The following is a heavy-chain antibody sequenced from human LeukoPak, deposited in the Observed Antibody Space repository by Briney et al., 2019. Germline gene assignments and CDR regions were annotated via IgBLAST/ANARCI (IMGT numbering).Heavy chain of an antibody. V-gene: IGHV3-21*01. J-gene: IGHJ6*02. CDR3: ARDMYSSSSWENYYGMDV. CDR2: ISSSSYI. D-gene: IGHD6-6*01. Sequence: KPGGSLRLSCAASRFTFSSYSMNWVRQAPGKGLEWVSSISSSSYIYYADSVKGRFTISRDNAKNSLYLQMNSLRAEDTAVYYCARDMYSSSSWENYYGMDVWGQGTTVTVSS. CDR1: RFTFSSYS.